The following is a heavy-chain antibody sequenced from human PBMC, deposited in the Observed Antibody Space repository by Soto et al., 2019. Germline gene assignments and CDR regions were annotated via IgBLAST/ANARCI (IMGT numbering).Heavy chain of an antibody. CDR3: AKDPVAQQLVHTPFDY. CDR2: ISGSGGST. J-gene: IGHJ4*02. CDR1: GFTFSSYA. Sequence: GGSLRLSCAASGFTFSSYAMSWVRQAPGKGLEWVSAISGSGGSTYYADSVKGRFTISRDDSKNTLYLQMNSLRAEDTAVYYCAKDPVAQQLVHTPFDYWGQGTLVTVSS. D-gene: IGHD6-13*01. V-gene: IGHV3-23*01.